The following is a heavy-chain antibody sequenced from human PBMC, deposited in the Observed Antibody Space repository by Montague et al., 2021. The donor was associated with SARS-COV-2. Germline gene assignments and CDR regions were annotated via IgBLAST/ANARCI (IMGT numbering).Heavy chain of an antibody. CDR1: GVSISNYY. CDR2: IHYNGHT. Sequence: SETLSLTCDVSGVSISNYYWSWIRQPPGKGLEFIGYIHYNGHTNYNPSLQSRVTMSADTSKNQVSLKLTSVTAADTAVYYCARRHRGNSRAVDLWGRGTMVTVSS. D-gene: IGHD2/OR15-2a*01. V-gene: IGHV4-59*08. CDR3: ARRHRGNSRAVDL. J-gene: IGHJ3*01.